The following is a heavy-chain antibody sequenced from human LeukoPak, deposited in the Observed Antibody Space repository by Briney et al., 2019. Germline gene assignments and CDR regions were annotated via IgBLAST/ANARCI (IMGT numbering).Heavy chain of an antibody. CDR1: GTSITYGGYT. CDR3: ARGHWEQDTSTYAY. J-gene: IGHJ4*02. V-gene: IGHV4-30-4*07. Sequence: SSETLSLTCAVSGTSITYGGYTWNWIRQPPWKGLEWIGYIYYSGTTFYNPSLKSRVTMSLESAKNQLSLKLRSVTAADTAVYYCARGHWEQDTSTYAYWGQGILVTVSS. CDR2: IYYSGTT. D-gene: IGHD1-26*01.